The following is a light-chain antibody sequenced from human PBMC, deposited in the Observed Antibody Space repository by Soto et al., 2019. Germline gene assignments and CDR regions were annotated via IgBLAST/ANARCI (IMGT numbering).Light chain of an antibody. CDR2: GAS. CDR1: QSVSSN. J-gene: IGKJ1*01. V-gene: IGKV3-15*01. CDR3: QQYGGIPRT. Sequence: EIVLTQSPATLSLSPGERATLSCRASQSVSSNLAWYQQKPGQAPRLLIYGASTRATGIPARFSGSGSGTDFTLTISSLEPEDLAVYYCQQYGGIPRTFGQGTKVDIK.